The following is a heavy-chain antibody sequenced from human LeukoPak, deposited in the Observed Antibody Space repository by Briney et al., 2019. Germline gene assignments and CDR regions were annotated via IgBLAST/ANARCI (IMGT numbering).Heavy chain of an antibody. J-gene: IGHJ5*02. CDR3: ARGTVAATNWFDP. CDR1: GYTFTSHG. V-gene: IGHV1-18*01. Sequence: ASVKVSCKTSGYTFTSHGISWVRQAPGQGLEWMGWISANNGDTNYAQRMQGRLTMTTDTSTSTAYMELSSLRSEDTAVYYCARGTVAATNWFDPWGQGTLVTVSS. CDR2: ISANNGDT. D-gene: IGHD2-15*01.